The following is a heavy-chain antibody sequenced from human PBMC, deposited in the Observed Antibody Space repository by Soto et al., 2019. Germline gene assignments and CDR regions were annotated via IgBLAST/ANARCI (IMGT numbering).Heavy chain of an antibody. CDR1: GGSISSGGYY. CDR3: ARGSSCYSSRRLDV. CDR2: MYYSGST. V-gene: IGHV4-31*03. Sequence: QVQLQESGPGLVKPSQTLSLTCSVSGGSISSGGYYWSWIRQHPGKGLEWIGYMYYSGSTYYNPSLKSRVTISVDTSKNQFTLKLSSVTAADTAVYYCARGSSCYSSRRLDVWGQGTTVTVSS. D-gene: IGHD3-22*01. J-gene: IGHJ6*02.